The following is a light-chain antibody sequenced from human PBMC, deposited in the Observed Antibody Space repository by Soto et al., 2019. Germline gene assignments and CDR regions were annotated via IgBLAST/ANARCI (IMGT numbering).Light chain of an antibody. V-gene: IGKV3-20*01. CDR3: QQYGNSPIT. J-gene: IGKJ1*01. Sequence: EIVLTQSPGILSLSPGERATLSCRASQSITGTYLAWYQQKPGQAPRLLIYDASSRATGIPDRFSGSGSGTDFVFTISRLEPEDSAVYYCQQYGNSPITFGQGTNVEIK. CDR1: QSITGTY. CDR2: DAS.